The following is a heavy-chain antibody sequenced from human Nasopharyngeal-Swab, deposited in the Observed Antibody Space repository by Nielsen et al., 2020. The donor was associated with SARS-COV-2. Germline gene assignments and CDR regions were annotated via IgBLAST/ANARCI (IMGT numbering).Heavy chain of an antibody. J-gene: IGHJ5*02. V-gene: IGHV4-59*01. CDR2: IYYSGST. D-gene: IGHD2-15*01. CDR1: GGSISSYY. Sequence: SETLSLTCTVSGGSISSYYWSWIRQPPGKGLEWIGYIYYSGSTNYNPSLKSRVTISVDTSKNQFSLKLSSVTAADTAVYYCARSDCNGGACYSGRWFDPWGQGTLVTVSS. CDR3: ARSDCNGGACYSGRWFDP.